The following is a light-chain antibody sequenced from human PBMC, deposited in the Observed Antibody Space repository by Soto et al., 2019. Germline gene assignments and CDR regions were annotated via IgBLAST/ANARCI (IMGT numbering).Light chain of an antibody. CDR2: GVS. J-gene: IGKJ1*01. Sequence: EIVLTQSPAALSLSSGERATLSCRASQSVSSTLVTWYQKQPGEAPRLLIYGVSSRATGIPHRFSGSGSGTDYTLTISRVEPEDVAVYFYQHYDDSSWTFGQGSRVEIK. CDR3: QHYDDSSWT. CDR1: QSVSSTL. V-gene: IGKV3-20*01.